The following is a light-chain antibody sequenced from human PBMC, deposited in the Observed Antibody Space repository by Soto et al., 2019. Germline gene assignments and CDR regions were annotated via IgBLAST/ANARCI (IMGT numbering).Light chain of an antibody. Sequence: QSVLTQPPSASGTPGQRVTISCSGSRSNIASNTVNWYQQLPGTAPKVLIYTDNQRPSGVPDRFSGSKAGTSASLAISGLQSEDEADYYCAAWDDSLNGVVFGGGTKLTVL. J-gene: IGLJ2*01. CDR1: RSNIASNT. CDR3: AAWDDSLNGVV. CDR2: TDN. V-gene: IGLV1-44*01.